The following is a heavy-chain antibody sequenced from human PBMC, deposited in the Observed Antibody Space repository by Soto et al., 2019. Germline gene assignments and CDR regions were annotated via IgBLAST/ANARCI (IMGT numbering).Heavy chain of an antibody. V-gene: IGHV1-69*02. CDR2: IIPILGIA. CDR1: GGTFSSYT. Sequence: SVKVSCKASGGTFSSYTISWVRQAPGQGLEWMGRIIPILGIANYAQKFQGRVTITADKSTSTAYMELSSLRSEDTAVYYCARQTGPAAYYFDYWGQGTLVTVSS. J-gene: IGHJ4*02. CDR3: ARQTGPAAYYFDY.